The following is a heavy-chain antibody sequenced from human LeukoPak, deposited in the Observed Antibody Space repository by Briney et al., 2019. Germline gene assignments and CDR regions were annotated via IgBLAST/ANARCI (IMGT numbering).Heavy chain of an antibody. CDR1: GYTFTSYD. Sequence: ASVKVSCKASGYTFTSYDINWVRQATGQGLEWMGWMNPNSGNTGYAQKFQGRVTITRNTSISTAYMELSSLRSEDTAVYYCPRDLLPAAGEYYFDYWGQGTLVTVSS. CDR2: MNPNSGNT. J-gene: IGHJ4*02. V-gene: IGHV1-8*03. CDR3: PRDLLPAAGEYYFDY. D-gene: IGHD6-13*01.